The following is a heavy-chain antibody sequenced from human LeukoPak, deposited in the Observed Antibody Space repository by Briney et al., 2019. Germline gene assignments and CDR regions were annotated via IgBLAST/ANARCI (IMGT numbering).Heavy chain of an antibody. Sequence: ASVKVSCKVSGYTLTELSMHWVRQAPGKGLEWMGGFDPEDGETIYAQKFQGRVTMTEDTSTDTAYMELRSLRSDDTAVYYCARGKVPAATSEDWFDPWGQGTLVTVSS. J-gene: IGHJ5*02. CDR2: FDPEDGET. CDR1: GYTLTELS. CDR3: ARGKVPAATSEDWFDP. D-gene: IGHD2-2*01. V-gene: IGHV1-24*01.